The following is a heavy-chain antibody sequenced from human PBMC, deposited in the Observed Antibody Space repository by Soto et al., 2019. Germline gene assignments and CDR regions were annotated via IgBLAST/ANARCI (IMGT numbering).Heavy chain of an antibody. CDR1: GGSISSYY. Sequence: RSETLSLTCTVSGGSISSYYWSWIRQPPGKGLEWIGYIYYSGSTNYNPSLKSRVTISVDTSKNQFSLKLSSVTAADTAVYYCARVTYIKKSMVRGTYGMDVWGQGTTVTV. D-gene: IGHD3-10*01. V-gene: IGHV4-59*01. J-gene: IGHJ6*02. CDR3: ARVTYIKKSMVRGTYGMDV. CDR2: IYYSGST.